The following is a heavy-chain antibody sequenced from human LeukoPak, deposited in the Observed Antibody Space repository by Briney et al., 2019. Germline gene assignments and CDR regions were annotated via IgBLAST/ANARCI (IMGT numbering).Heavy chain of an antibody. V-gene: IGHV3-23*01. D-gene: IGHD6-13*01. Sequence: GGSLRLSCAASGFTFSSSAMSWVRQVPGKGLEWVSGISASGGSTYYADSVKGRFTISRDNSKNTLYLQMNSLRAEDTAVYYCARGGSSSWTPYYFDYWGQGTLVTVSS. CDR3: ARGGSSSWTPYYFDY. CDR2: ISASGGST. J-gene: IGHJ4*02. CDR1: GFTFSSSA.